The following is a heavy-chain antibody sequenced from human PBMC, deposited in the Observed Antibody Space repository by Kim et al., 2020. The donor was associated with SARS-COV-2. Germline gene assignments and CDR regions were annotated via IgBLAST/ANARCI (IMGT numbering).Heavy chain of an antibody. CDR2: IYPGDSDT. Sequence: GASLKISCKGSGYSFTSYWIGWVRQMPGKGLEWMGIIYPGDSDTRYSPSFHGQVTIFADKSISTAYLQWSSLKASDTAMYYCARPGSPMVRGYFDYWGQGTLVTVSS. V-gene: IGHV5-51*01. D-gene: IGHD3-10*01. J-gene: IGHJ4*02. CDR3: ARPGSPMVRGYFDY. CDR1: GYSFTSYW.